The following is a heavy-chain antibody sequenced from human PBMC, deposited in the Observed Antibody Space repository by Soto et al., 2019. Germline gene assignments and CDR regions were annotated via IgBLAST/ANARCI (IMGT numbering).Heavy chain of an antibody. Sequence: SVKVSCKASGGTFSSYAISWVRQAPGQGLEWMGGIIPIFGTANYAQKFQGRVTITADESTSTAYMELSSPRSEDTAVYYCARPTRYYYDSSGQSAWFDPWGQGTLVTVSS. J-gene: IGHJ5*02. CDR3: ARPTRYYYDSSGQSAWFDP. CDR2: IIPIFGTA. CDR1: GGTFSSYA. D-gene: IGHD3-22*01. V-gene: IGHV1-69*13.